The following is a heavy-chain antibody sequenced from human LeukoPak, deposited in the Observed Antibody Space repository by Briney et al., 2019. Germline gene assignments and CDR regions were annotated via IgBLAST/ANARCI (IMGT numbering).Heavy chain of an antibody. CDR2: IYYSGGT. CDR1: GGSISSSSYY. CDR3: ARDSSGCYYYDY. J-gene: IGHJ4*02. Sequence: PSETLSLTCTVSGGSISSSSYYWGWIRQPPGKGLEWIGSIYYSGGTYYNPSLKSRVTISVDTSKNQFSLKLSSVTAADTAVYYCARDSSGCYYYDYWGQGTLVTVSS. D-gene: IGHD3-22*01. V-gene: IGHV4-39*07.